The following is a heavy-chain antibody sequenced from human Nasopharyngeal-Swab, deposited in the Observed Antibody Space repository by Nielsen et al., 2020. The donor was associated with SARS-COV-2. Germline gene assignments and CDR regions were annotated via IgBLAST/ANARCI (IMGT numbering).Heavy chain of an antibody. D-gene: IGHD3-16*01. V-gene: IGHV4-34*01. Sequence: SETLSLTCAVYGGSFSGYYWSWIRQPPGKGLEWIGEINHSGGTNYNPSLKSRVSISLDTSKNQFSLKLSSVTAADTAVYYCARGHRLRNWFDTWGQGTLVTVSS. CDR2: INHSGGT. CDR1: GGSFSGYY. CDR3: ARGHRLRNWFDT. J-gene: IGHJ5*01.